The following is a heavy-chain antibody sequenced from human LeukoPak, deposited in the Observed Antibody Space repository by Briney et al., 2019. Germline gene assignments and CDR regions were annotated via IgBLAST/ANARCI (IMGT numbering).Heavy chain of an antibody. Sequence: SVKVSCKASGGTFSSYAISWVRQAPGQGLEWMGGIIPIFGTANYAQKFQGRVTITTDESTSTAYMGLSSLRSEDTAAYYCARGAEAYSSSWLTIDYWGQGTLVTVSS. J-gene: IGHJ4*02. CDR3: ARGAEAYSSSWLTIDY. CDR2: IIPIFGTA. V-gene: IGHV1-69*05. CDR1: GGTFSSYA. D-gene: IGHD6-13*01.